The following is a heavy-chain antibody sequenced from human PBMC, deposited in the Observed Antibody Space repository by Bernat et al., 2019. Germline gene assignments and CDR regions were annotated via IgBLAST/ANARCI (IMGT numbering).Heavy chain of an antibody. Sequence: QVQLVQSGAEVKKPGSSVKVSCKASGGTFSSYAISWVRQAPGQGLEWMGGIIPIFGTANYAQKFQGRVTITADESTSTAYVELSSLRSEDTAVYYCAIVGYGDYVSAFDIWGQGTMVTVSS. J-gene: IGHJ3*02. CDR3: AIVGYGDYVSAFDI. CDR2: IIPIFGTA. D-gene: IGHD4-17*01. V-gene: IGHV1-69*01. CDR1: GGTFSSYA.